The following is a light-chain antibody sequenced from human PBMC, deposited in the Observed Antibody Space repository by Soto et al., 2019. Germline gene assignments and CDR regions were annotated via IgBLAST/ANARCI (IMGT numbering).Light chain of an antibody. CDR3: QTWGTGINVV. CDR1: SGHSSYA. V-gene: IGLV4-69*02. J-gene: IGLJ2*01. CDR2: LNSDGSH. Sequence: QPVLTQSSSASASLGASVKLTCTLSSGHSSYAIAWHQQQPEKGPRYLMKLNSDGSHNKGDGIPDRFSGSSSGAERYLTISSLQSEDEADYYCQTWGTGINVVFGGGTQLTVL.